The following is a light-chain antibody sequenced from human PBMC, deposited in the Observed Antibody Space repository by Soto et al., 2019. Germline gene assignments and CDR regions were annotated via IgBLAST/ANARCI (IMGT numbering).Light chain of an antibody. CDR1: QSVSNNY. V-gene: IGKV3-20*01. Sequence: EIVLTQSPGTLPLSPGERATLSCRASQSVSNNYLTWYQQKPGQAPRLLIYGASSRATGIPDRFSGYGSGTDFTLTISRLEPEDFAVYYCLQYGSSPRTFGQGTKVEIK. J-gene: IGKJ1*01. CDR2: GAS. CDR3: LQYGSSPRT.